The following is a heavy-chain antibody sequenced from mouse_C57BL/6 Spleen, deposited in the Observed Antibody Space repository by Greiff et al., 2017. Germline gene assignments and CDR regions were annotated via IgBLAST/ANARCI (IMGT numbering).Heavy chain of an antibody. D-gene: IGHD1-1*01. CDR3: ARSEVGEGSDPYFGY. CDR1: GYTFTSSW. CDR2: LDPNSGGT. V-gene: IGHV1-72*01. J-gene: IGHJ2*01. Sequence: QVHVKQPGAELVKPGASVKLSCKASGYTFTSSWMHWVKQRPGRGLEWIGRLDPNSGGTKYNEKFKSKATLTVDKPSSTAYIQLNSLTSEDAAVDYCARSEVGEGSDPYFGYGGRGNTLTVSS.